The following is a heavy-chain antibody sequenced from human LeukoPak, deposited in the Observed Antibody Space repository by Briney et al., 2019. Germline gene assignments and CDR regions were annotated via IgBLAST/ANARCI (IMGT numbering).Heavy chain of an antibody. CDR2: ISPKNGGT. V-gene: IGHV1-2*02. Sequence: ASVKVSCKASGYTFTGYYMHWVRQAPGQGLEWMGWISPKNGGTNYARKFQGRVTMTRDMSISTAYMELSSLRSDDTAVYYCARFYDTSAYYRNNWFDPWGQGTLVTVSS. CDR1: GYTFTGYY. D-gene: IGHD3-22*01. J-gene: IGHJ5*02. CDR3: ARFYDTSAYYRNNWFDP.